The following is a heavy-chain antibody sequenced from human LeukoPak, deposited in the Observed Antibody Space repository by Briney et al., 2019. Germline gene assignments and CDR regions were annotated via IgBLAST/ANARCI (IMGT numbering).Heavy chain of an antibody. Sequence: SETLSLTCAVYGGPFSDYFWPWIRQSPGKGLEWIGEIERGGSTVYSPSLKSRVTMSLDSSKIQFSLRLTSVTAADTAVYVCARGGLAGSKWSWFDPWGQGTLVTVSS. CDR3: ARGGLAGSKWSWFDP. J-gene: IGHJ5*02. D-gene: IGHD6-19*01. CDR1: GGPFSDYF. CDR2: IERGGST. V-gene: IGHV4-34*01.